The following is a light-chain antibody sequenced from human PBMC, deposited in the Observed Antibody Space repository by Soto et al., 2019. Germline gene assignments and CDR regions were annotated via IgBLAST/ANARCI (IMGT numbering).Light chain of an antibody. Sequence: EIVLTQSPGTLSLSPGERATLFCRASQSVSSSYLAWYQQKPGQAPRLLIYGASSRATGIPDRFSGRGSGTDFTLTITRLEPEDFAVYYCQQYGTSPPITFGQGTRLEIK. CDR3: QQYGTSPPIT. V-gene: IGKV3-20*01. J-gene: IGKJ5*01. CDR2: GAS. CDR1: QSVSSSY.